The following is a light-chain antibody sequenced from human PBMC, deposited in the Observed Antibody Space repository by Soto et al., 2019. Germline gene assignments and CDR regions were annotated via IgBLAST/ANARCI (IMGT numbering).Light chain of an antibody. V-gene: IGKV3-20*01. CDR2: GAS. CDR1: QSVTNNY. J-gene: IGKJ1*01. Sequence: EIVLTQSPGTLSLSPGERATLSCRASQSVTNNYLAWYQQKPSQAPRLLIFGASSRAAGIPDRFSGSGSGTDFTLAIGRLEPEDFAVYFCQQYGTSPPWTFGQGTKVDIK. CDR3: QQYGTSPPWT.